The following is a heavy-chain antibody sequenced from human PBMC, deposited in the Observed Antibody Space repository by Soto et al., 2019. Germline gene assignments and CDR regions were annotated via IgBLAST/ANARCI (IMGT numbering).Heavy chain of an antibody. CDR3: AKGFIRDCGGDCTVDA. J-gene: IGHJ5*02. V-gene: IGHV3-23*01. Sequence: GGSLRLSCAASGFTFSSYTMSWVRQAPGKGLEWVSGISATGGSTYYADSVKGRFTFSRDNSKNTLYLQMNSLRAEDTAVYYCAKGFIRDCGGDCTVDAWGQGTLVTVAS. CDR1: GFTFSSYT. CDR2: ISATGGST. D-gene: IGHD2-21*02.